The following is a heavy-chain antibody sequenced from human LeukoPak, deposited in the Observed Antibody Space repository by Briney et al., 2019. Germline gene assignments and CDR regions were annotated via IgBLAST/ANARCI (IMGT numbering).Heavy chain of an antibody. Sequence: SETLSLTCTVSGGSISSSNYYWVWIRQPPGKGLEWIGSIYDNGSTYYKPSLKSRVTISVDTSKNQFSLKLSSVTAADTAVYYCARDRGVVIDYWYFDLWGRGTLVTVSS. CDR2: IYDNGST. D-gene: IGHD3-3*01. J-gene: IGHJ2*01. CDR1: GGSISSSNYY. CDR3: ARDRGVVIDYWYFDL. V-gene: IGHV4-39*07.